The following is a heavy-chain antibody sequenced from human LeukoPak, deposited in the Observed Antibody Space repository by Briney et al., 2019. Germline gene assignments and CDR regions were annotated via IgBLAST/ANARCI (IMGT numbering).Heavy chain of an antibody. J-gene: IGHJ4*02. CDR3: ARGRGWVDH. Sequence: GGSLRLSCAASGFTFTAYAMSWFRQTPEKGLEWVANIHDDGIVTHYVDSVKGRFTISRDSARNSVNLQLNSLRVEDTALYYCARGRGWVDHWGQGTLVTVSS. V-gene: IGHV3-7*01. CDR2: IHDDGIVT. CDR1: GFTFTAYA. D-gene: IGHD3-16*01.